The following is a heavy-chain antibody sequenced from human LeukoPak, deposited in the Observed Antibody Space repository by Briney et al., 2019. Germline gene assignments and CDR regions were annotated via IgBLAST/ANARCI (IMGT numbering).Heavy chain of an antibody. D-gene: IGHD6-19*01. J-gene: IGHJ4*02. CDR3: ARDSSGWYVPDY. V-gene: IGHV4-59*01. CDR1: GGSISSYY. Sequence: SETLSLTCTVSGGSISSYYWSWIRQPPGKGLEWIGCIYYSGSTNYNPSLKSRVTISVDTSKNQFSLKLSSVTAADTAVYYCARDSSGWYVPDYWGQGTLVTVSS. CDR2: IYYSGST.